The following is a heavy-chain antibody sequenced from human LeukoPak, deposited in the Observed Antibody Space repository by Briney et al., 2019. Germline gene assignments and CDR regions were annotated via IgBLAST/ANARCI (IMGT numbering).Heavy chain of an antibody. CDR3: ARGPPNWGYDY. Sequence: GASVKVSRTASGYTFTSYDFNWVRQATGQRPEWMGWMSPNSGDTGYAQKFQDRVTMTRNTSISTAYMELSSLRSDDTAVYYCARGPPNWGYDYWGPGTLVTVSS. CDR2: MSPNSGDT. CDR1: GYTFTSYD. V-gene: IGHV1-8*01. D-gene: IGHD7-27*01. J-gene: IGHJ4*02.